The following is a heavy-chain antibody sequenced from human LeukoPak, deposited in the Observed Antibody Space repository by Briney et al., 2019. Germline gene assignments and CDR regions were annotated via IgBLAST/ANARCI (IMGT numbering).Heavy chain of an antibody. J-gene: IGHJ4*02. CDR1: GFTFSSYG. CDR2: ISYDGSNK. D-gene: IGHD5-18*01. CDR3: AKDTLVDTAMVNDY. Sequence: QAGGSLRLSCAASGFTFSSYGMHWVRQAPGKGLEWVAVISYDGSNKYYADSVKGRFTISRDNSKNTLYLQMNSLRAEDTAVYYCAKDTLVDTAMVNDYWGQGTLVTVSS. V-gene: IGHV3-30*18.